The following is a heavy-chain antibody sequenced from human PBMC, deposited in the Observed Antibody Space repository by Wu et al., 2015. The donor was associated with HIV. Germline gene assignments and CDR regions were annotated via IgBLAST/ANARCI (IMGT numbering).Heavy chain of an antibody. CDR3: ARDFRAMVREFGGDY. D-gene: IGHD3-10*01. CDR2: INPGGDYI. V-gene: IGHV1-46*04. J-gene: IGHJ4*02. CDR1: GYTFTRYS. Sequence: QVRLVQSGAEVKKPGASVRVSCKASGYTFTRYSIQWLRQAPGQGLEWMGIINPGGDYIKYGQRLEGRVTLTSDTSTSTIYMELNSLRSDDTAVYYCARDFRAMVREFGGDYWGQGTLVTVSS.